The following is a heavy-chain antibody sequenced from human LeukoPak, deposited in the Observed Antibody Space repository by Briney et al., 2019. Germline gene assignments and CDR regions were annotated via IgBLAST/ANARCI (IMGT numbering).Heavy chain of an antibody. CDR2: IRYDGSNK. D-gene: IGHD2-21*02. CDR3: ARSGGIVVVTSGWFDP. J-gene: IGHJ5*02. V-gene: IGHV3-30*02. CDR1: GFTFSSYG. Sequence: GGSLRLSCASSGFTFSSYGMHWVRQAPGKGLEWVTFIRYDGSNKYYADSVKGRFAISRDNSKNTLYLQMNSLRAEDTAVYYCARSGGIVVVTSGWFDPWGQGTLVTVSS.